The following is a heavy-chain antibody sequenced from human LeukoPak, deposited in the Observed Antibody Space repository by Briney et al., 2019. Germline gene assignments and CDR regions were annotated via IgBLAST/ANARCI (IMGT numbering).Heavy chain of an antibody. CDR2: IYHSGSS. CDR1: GFTFSSYA. V-gene: IGHV4-38-2*01. CDR3: ARGVSQVRGMWFDP. D-gene: IGHD3-10*01. Sequence: GSLRLSCAASGFTFSSYAMSWVRQPPGKGLEWIGSIYHSGSSYYNPSLKSRVTISVDTSKNQFSLKLSSVTAADAAVYYCARGVSQVRGMWFDPWGQGTLVTVSS. J-gene: IGHJ5*02.